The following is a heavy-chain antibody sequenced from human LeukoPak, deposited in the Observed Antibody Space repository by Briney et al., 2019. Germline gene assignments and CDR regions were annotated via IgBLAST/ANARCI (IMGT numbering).Heavy chain of an antibody. CDR1: GYSFSSYW. J-gene: IGHJ3*02. CDR2: IFPGDPDT. V-gene: IGHV5-51*01. Sequence: GESLKISCKGSGYSFSSYWIAWVRQMPGKGLEWMGIIFPGDPDTRYGPSFQDQVTISVDKSINTAYLQWSSLKASDTAMYYCARREGNYDIWSGYHRDAFDIWGQGTMITVSS. CDR3: ARREGNYDIWSGYHRDAFDI. D-gene: IGHD3-3*01.